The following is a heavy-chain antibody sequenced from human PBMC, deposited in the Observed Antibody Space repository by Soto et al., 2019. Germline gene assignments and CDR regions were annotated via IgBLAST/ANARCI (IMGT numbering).Heavy chain of an antibody. D-gene: IGHD3-22*01. CDR2: IHYSGRT. Sequence: PSETLSLTCAVSGGPITSGAYYWTWIRQHPGKGLEWIAYIHYSGRTYYNPSLKSRVTISVDTSNNQFSLKLSSVTAADTAVCYCARYYFDSSGYSNWFDPWGQGTLVTVSS. CDR1: GGPITSGAYY. J-gene: IGHJ5*02. CDR3: ARYYFDSSGYSNWFDP. V-gene: IGHV4-31*11.